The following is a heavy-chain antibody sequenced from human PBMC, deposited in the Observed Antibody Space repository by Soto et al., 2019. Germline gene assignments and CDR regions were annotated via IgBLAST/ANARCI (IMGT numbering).Heavy chain of an antibody. CDR1: GFTVGTTY. D-gene: IGHD3-22*01. V-gene: IGHV3-53*01. CDR2: IYSGGGS. Sequence: EVQLVESGGGLIQPGGSLRLSCAASGFTVGTTYMSWIRQAPGKGLEWVSIIYSGGGSYYADSVKGRFTLSRDTYKNTLYLQMNSLRAEDTAVYYCVRDFYDTTGSYYFDSWGQGALVTVSS. J-gene: IGHJ4*02. CDR3: VRDFYDTTGSYYFDS.